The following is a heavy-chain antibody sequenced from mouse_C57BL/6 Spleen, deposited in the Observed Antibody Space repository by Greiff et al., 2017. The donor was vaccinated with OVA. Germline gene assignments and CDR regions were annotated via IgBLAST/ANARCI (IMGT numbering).Heavy chain of an antibody. CDR2: IYPGDGDT. J-gene: IGHJ1*03. CDR1: GYAFSSYW. CDR3: ARGLSYDVSYWYFDV. D-gene: IGHD2-12*01. Sequence: QVQLQQSGAELVKPGASVKISCKASGYAFSSYWMNWVKQRPGKGLEWIGQIYPGDGDTNYNGKFKGKATLTADKSSSTAYMQLSSLTTEDSAVYFCARGLSYDVSYWYFDVWGTGTTVTVSS. V-gene: IGHV1-80*01.